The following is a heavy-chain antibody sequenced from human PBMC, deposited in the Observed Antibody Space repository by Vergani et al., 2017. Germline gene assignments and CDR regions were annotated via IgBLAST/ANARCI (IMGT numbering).Heavy chain of an antibody. CDR2: IYPGDSDT. J-gene: IGHJ6*02. V-gene: IGHV5-51*03. D-gene: IGHD3-16*01. CDR3: ARLIAPGGAPLYYYYYGMDV. CDR1: GYSFTSYW. Sequence: EVQLVQSGAEVKKPGESLKISCTGSGYSFTSYWIGWVRQMPGQGMEWMGIIYPGDSDTRYSPSFQGQVTISADKSISTAYLQWSSLKASDTAMYYCARLIAPGGAPLYYYYYGMDVWGQGTTVTVSS.